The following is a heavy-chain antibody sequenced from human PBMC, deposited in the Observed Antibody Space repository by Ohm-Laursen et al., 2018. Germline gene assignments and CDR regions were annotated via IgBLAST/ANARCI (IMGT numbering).Heavy chain of an antibody. J-gene: IGHJ4*02. CDR3: AKENPSYFYDY. CDR1: GFTLSNHG. V-gene: IGHV3-30*18. D-gene: IGHD3-10*01. CDR2: ISRDGSTK. Sequence: SLRLSCTASGFTLSNHGMHWVRQAPGKGLEWVAIISRDGSTKYYGDSVKGRFTISRDDSKNTLFLQMSALRAEDTALYYCAKENPSYFYDYWGQGTLVTVSS.